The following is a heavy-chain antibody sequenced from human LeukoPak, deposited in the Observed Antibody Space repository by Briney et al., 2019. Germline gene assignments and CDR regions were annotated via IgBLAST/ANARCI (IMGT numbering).Heavy chain of an antibody. Sequence: PGGSLRLSCAASGFTFSSYSMNWVRQAPGKGLEWVSYISSSSSTIYYADSVKGRFTISRDNSKNTLFLQMNSLRVEDTAVYYCTKETRNGVDPGEYWGQGTLVTVSS. D-gene: IGHD3-10*01. V-gene: IGHV3-48*01. CDR2: ISSSSSTI. J-gene: IGHJ4*02. CDR3: TKETRNGVDPGEY. CDR1: GFTFSSYS.